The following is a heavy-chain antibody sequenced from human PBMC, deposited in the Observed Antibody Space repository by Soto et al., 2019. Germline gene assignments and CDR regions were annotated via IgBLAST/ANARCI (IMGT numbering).Heavy chain of an antibody. CDR1: GYTFTSYG. J-gene: IGHJ6*02. V-gene: IGHV1-18*01. CDR3: ASVVNYYGSGSYLRGSYYGMDV. Sequence: ASVKVSCKASGYTFTSYGISWVRQAPGQGLEWMGWISAYNGNTNYAQKLQGRVTMTTDTSTSTAYMELRSLRSDDTAVYYCASVVNYYGSGSYLRGSYYGMDVWGQGTTVTVSS. CDR2: ISAYNGNT. D-gene: IGHD3-10*01.